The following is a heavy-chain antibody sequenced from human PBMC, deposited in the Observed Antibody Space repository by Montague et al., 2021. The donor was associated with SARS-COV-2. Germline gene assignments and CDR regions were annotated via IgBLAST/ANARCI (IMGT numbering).Heavy chain of an antibody. CDR2: ISYEGSMK. D-gene: IGHD3-9*01. CDR3: ARPPSLHAFHLNGFYSLAS. J-gene: IGHJ4*02. V-gene: IGHV3-30*04. Sequence: SLRLSCAASGVDFNGYALHSVRQAPGHGLVWVALISYEGSMKVFADSVKGRFTISRDSSKNTLYLDMNNLSPEDTAVYYCARPPSLHAFHLNGFYSLASWGRGTLVTVSS. CDR1: GVDFNGYA.